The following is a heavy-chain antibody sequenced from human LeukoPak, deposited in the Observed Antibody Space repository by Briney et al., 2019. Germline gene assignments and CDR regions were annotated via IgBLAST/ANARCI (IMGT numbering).Heavy chain of an antibody. CDR3: TTDNGDFGADV. Sequence: GGSLRLSCAASGFTFDDYGMSWVRQAPGKGLEWVGRIKGKIDRGTTDYAAPVIGRFTISRDESKETVHLQMNSLKTEDTAVYYCTTDNGDFGADVWGQGTTVTVSS. CDR1: GFTFDDYG. J-gene: IGHJ6*02. CDR2: IKGKIDRGTT. V-gene: IGHV3-15*01. D-gene: IGHD4-17*01.